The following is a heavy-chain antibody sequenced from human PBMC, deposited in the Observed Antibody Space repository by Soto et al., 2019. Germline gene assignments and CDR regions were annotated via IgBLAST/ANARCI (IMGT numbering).Heavy chain of an antibody. Sequence: QVQLEESGPGLVKPSQTLSLSCAVSGDSINSDSYYWTWIRRPPGKALEWIGYIYHSGASFYNPSLENRLLISVDTSRNQFYLDPRSVTAADTAVYYCARWSSYDHGALAHWRQRIQVAFSS. D-gene: IGHD3-3*01. CDR2: IYHSGAS. V-gene: IGHV4-30-4*08. J-gene: IGHJ4*01. CDR1: GDSINSDSYY. CDR3: ARWSSYDHGALAH.